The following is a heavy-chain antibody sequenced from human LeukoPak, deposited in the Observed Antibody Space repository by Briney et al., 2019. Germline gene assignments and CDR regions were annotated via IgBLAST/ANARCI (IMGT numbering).Heavy chain of an antibody. CDR3: AAYRGAHHKTFDY. V-gene: IGHV4-39*07. J-gene: IGHJ4*02. D-gene: IGHD1-26*01. CDR1: GGSISSSSYY. CDR2: IYYSGST. Sequence: NPSETLSLTCTVSGGSISSSSYYWGWIRQPPGKGLEWIGSIYYSGSTYYNPSLKSRVTISVDTSKNQFSLKLNSVTAADTAVYYCAAYRGAHHKTFDYWGRGTLVTVSS.